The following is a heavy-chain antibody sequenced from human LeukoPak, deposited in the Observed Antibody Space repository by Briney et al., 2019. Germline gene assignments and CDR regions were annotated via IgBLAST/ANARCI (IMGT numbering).Heavy chain of an antibody. CDR3: ALSGPYSSGWYDY. CDR2: ISSDRKAT. V-gene: IGHV3-48*01. J-gene: IGHJ4*02. CDR1: GFTFSDYS. D-gene: IGHD6-19*01. Sequence: PGGSLRLSCAASGFTFSDYSMNWVRQAPGKGLECISYISSDRKATWRADSVKGRFTTSRDNAKNSLYLQMNSLRAEDTAVYYCALSGPYSSGWYDYWGQGTLVTVSS.